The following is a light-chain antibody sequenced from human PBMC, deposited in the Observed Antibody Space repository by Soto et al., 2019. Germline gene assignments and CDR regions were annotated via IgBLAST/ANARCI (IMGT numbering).Light chain of an antibody. CDR3: QQYDNWPYT. CDR2: DVS. V-gene: IGKV1-5*01. Sequence: DIQMTQSPSTLSASVGDRVSITCRASQTINSWLAWYQQKPGKAPKLLLYDVSTLESGVPSRFSGSGSGTEFTLTISSLQSEDFAVYFCQQYDNWPYTFGQGTKLEIK. J-gene: IGKJ2*01. CDR1: QTINSW.